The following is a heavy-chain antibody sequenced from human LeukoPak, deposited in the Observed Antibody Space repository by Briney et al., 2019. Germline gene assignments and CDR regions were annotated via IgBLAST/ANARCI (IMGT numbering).Heavy chain of an antibody. CDR3: ARRQGCSSTSCPPDY. V-gene: IGHV5-51*01. CDR1: GYSFTTYW. Sequence: GESLKISCRGSGYSFTTYWIGWVRQMPGKGLEWMGIIYPGDSDARYTPSFQGQVTMSVDKSMKTAYLQWSSLKASDTAMYYCARRQGCSSTSCPPDYWGQGTLVTVSP. J-gene: IGHJ4*02. CDR2: IYPGDSDA. D-gene: IGHD2-2*01.